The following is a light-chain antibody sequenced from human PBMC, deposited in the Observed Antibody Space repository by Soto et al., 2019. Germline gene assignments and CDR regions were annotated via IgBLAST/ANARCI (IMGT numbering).Light chain of an antibody. CDR2: NTN. Sequence: QTVVTQEASLSVSPGTTVTLTCGLSSGSVSANYYPSWYQQTPGQARRTLIYNTNTRSSGVPDRFSGSILGNKAALTITGAQADDESDYYCVLYMGSGIWVFGGGIKVTVL. CDR1: SGSVSANYY. J-gene: IGLJ3*02. CDR3: VLYMGSGIWV. V-gene: IGLV8-61*01.